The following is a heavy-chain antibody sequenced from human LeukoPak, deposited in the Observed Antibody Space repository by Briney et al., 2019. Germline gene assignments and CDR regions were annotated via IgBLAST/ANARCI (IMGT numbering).Heavy chain of an antibody. CDR3: AKEGPTGAGWYYYMDV. J-gene: IGHJ6*03. V-gene: IGHV3-30*02. CDR2: IRYDGSNK. Sequence: QPGRSLRLSCAASGFPFNTYAMHWVRQAPGKGLEWVAFIRYDGSNKYYADSVKGRFTISRDNSKNTLYLQMNSLRAEDTAVYYCAKEGPTGAGWYYYMDVWGKGTTVTISS. D-gene: IGHD1-14*01. CDR1: GFPFNTYA.